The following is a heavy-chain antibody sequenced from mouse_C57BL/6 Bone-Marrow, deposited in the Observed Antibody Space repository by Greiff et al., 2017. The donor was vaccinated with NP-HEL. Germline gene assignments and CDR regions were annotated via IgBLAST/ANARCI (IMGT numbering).Heavy chain of an antibody. Sequence: QVQLQQPGAELVMPWASVKLSCKASGYTFTSYWMHWVKQRPGQGLEWIGEIDPSDSSTNYTPKFKGQSTLTVDKSTSTAYMQLSSLPSEDSAVYYCARSGRELVFDYWGQGTTLTVSS. J-gene: IGHJ2*01. D-gene: IGHD3-1*01. CDR3: ARSGRELVFDY. CDR2: IDPSDSST. V-gene: IGHV1-69*01. CDR1: GYTFTSYW.